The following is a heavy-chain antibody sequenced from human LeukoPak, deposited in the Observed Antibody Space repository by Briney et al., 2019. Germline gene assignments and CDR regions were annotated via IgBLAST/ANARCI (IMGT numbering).Heavy chain of an antibody. J-gene: IGHJ3*02. Sequence: GGSLRLSCAASGFTFSRFPMHWVRQAPGKGLEYVSAISSDGGATYYANSVKGRFTISRDNSKNTLYLQMNSLRAEDTAVYYCVRDGGELEADGFDIWGKGTMVTVSS. CDR1: GFTFSRFP. CDR3: VRDGGELEADGFDI. D-gene: IGHD2-21*01. V-gene: IGHV3-64*01. CDR2: ISSDGGAT.